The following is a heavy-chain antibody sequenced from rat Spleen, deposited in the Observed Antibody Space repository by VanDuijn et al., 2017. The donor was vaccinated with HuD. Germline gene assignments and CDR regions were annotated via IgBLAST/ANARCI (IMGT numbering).Heavy chain of an antibody. CDR3: TRGYMYSLDY. Sequence: EVQLVESGGGLVQPGRSPKLSCAASGFTFSDYNMAWVRQAPKKGLEWVASISSGGGNTYYRDSVKGRFTISRDNAKNTQYLQMDSLRSEDTATYYCTRGYMYSLDYWGQGVMVTVSS. V-gene: IGHV5S13*01. CDR1: GFTFSDYN. D-gene: IGHD1-11*01. J-gene: IGHJ2*01. CDR2: ISSGGGNT.